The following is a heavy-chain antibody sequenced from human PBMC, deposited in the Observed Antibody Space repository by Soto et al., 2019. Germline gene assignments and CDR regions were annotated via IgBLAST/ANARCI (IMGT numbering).Heavy chain of an antibody. J-gene: IGHJ3*02. D-gene: IGHD3-16*02. CDR2: IYPGDSDT. Sequence: ESLKISCKGSGYSFTSYWIGWVRQVPGKGLEWMGIIYPGDSDTRYSPSFQGQVTISADKSISTAYLQWSSLKASDTAMYYCARQDYDYVWGSYRYNAFDIWGQGTMVTVSS. CDR3: ARQDYDYVWGSYRYNAFDI. V-gene: IGHV5-51*01. CDR1: GYSFTSYW.